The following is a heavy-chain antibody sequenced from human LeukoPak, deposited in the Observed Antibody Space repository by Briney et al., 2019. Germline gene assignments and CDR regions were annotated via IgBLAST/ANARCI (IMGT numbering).Heavy chain of an antibody. J-gene: IGHJ4*02. Sequence: SETLSLTCAVYGGPLSGYYWSWIRQPPGKGLEWIGEIDHSGTTNSKSSLKSRVTISLDTSKNQFSLKLRSVTAADTAVYYCARRSSWGQGTLVTVSS. D-gene: IGHD1-26*01. CDR1: GGPLSGYY. CDR3: ARRSS. CDR2: IDHSGTT. V-gene: IGHV4-34*01.